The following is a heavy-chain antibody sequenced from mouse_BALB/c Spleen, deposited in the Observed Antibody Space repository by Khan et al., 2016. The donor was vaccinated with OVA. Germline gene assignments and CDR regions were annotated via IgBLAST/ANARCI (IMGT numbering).Heavy chain of an antibody. D-gene: IGHD1-1*01. Sequence: EVKLEESGPGLVKPSQSLSLTCTVTGYSITSNYAWNWIRQFPGNKLEWMGYISYSGSTNYNPSLKSRISITRDTSKNQFFLQLKSVTTEDTATYYCARGNYYGYAMDYWGQGTSITVSS. CDR3: ARGNYYGYAMDY. CDR1: GYSITSNYA. CDR2: ISYSGST. V-gene: IGHV3-2*02. J-gene: IGHJ4*01.